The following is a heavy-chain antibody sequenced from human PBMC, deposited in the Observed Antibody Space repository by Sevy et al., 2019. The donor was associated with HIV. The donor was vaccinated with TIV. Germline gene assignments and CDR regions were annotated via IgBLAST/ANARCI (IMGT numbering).Heavy chain of an antibody. CDR3: ARADYYGSGSYYGGLDY. CDR1: GGSISSYY. CDR2: IYYSGST. Sequence: SETLSLTCTVSGGSISSYYWSWIRQPPGKGLEWIGYIYYSGSTNYNPSLKSRVTISVDTSKNQLSLKLSSVTAADTAVYYCARADYYGSGSYYGGLDYWGQGTLVTVSS. V-gene: IGHV4-59*01. D-gene: IGHD3-10*01. J-gene: IGHJ4*02.